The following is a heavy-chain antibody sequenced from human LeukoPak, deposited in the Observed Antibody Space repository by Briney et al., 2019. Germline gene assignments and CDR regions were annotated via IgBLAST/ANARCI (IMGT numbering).Heavy chain of an antibody. CDR1: GFTFSSYW. D-gene: IGHD6-19*01. Sequence: GGSLRLSCAASGFTFSSYWMHWARQAPGKGLVWVSRINSDGSTTSYADSVKGRFTISRDNAKNSLYLQMNSLRAEDTAVYYCASYSSAWGWLDSWGQGTLVTVSS. CDR2: INSDGSTT. J-gene: IGHJ5*01. CDR3: ASYSSAWGWLDS. V-gene: IGHV3-74*01.